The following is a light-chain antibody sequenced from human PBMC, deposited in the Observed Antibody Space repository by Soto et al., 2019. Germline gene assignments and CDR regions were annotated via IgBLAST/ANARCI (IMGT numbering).Light chain of an antibody. J-gene: IGKJ1*01. V-gene: IGKV3-11*01. CDR1: QGVSSY. CDR3: QQRSSWWT. Sequence: EIVLTQSPATLSLSPGERATLSCRASQGVSSYLAWYQQKPGQAPRLLIYDASNRATGIPARFSGSGSGTDFPLTISSLEPEDFAVYYCQQRSSWWTFGQGTKVEIK. CDR2: DAS.